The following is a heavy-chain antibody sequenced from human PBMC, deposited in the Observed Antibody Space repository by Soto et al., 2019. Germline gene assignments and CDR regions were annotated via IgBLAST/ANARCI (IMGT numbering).Heavy chain of an antibody. CDR2: IKSKTDGGTT. CDR3: TTHKDIVVVPAYDFAY. J-gene: IGHJ4*02. V-gene: IGHV3-15*07. D-gene: IGHD2-2*01. Sequence: GGSLRLSCAASGFTFSNAWMNWVRQAPGKGLEWVGRIKSKTDGGTTDYAAPVKGRFTISRDDSKNTLYLQMNSLKTEDTAVYYCTTHKDIVVVPAYDFAYRGQGTLVTVS. CDR1: GFTFSNAW.